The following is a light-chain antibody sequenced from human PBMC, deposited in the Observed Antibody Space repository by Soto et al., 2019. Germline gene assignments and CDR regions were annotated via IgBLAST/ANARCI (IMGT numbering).Light chain of an antibody. J-gene: IGKJ5*01. CDR3: QQYNNWVIT. CDR1: QSVGSN. CDR2: GAS. V-gene: IGKV3-15*01. Sequence: ILMRQSPGTLSVSAWERAALSCVASQSVGSNLAWYQQKPGQAPRLLIYGASTRATGIPARFSGSGSGTEFTLTITSLQSEDFAVYYCQQYNNWVITFGQGTRLEI.